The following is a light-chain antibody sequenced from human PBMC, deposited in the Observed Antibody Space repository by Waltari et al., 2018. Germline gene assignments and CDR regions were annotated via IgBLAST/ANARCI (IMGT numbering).Light chain of an antibody. CDR3: SAWDDSISGWV. CDR1: SNNVGNQG. V-gene: IGLV10-54*01. CDR2: RNN. Sequence: QAGLTQPASVSKGLRQTATLTCTGNSNNVGNQGAAWWQQRQGSPPKLLSYRNNNRPSGISERLSASRSGNTASLTITGLQPEDEGDYYCSAWDDSISGWVFGGGTQLTVL. J-gene: IGLJ3*02.